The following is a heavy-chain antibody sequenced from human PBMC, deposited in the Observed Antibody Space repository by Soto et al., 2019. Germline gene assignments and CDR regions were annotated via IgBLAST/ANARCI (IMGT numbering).Heavy chain of an antibody. CDR3: ASAWGYYMDV. D-gene: IGHD3-16*01. Sequence: PGGSLRLSCAASGFTFSSYCMSWVRQAPGKGLEWVANIKQEGSEKYYVDSVKGRFTISRDNAKNSLYLQMNSLRAEDTAVYYCASAWGYYMDVWGKGTTVTVSS. J-gene: IGHJ6*03. V-gene: IGHV3-7*01. CDR2: IKQEGSEK. CDR1: GFTFSSYC.